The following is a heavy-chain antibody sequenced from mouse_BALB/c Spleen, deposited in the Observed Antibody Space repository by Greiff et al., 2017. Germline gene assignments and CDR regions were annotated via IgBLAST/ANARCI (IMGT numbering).Heavy chain of an antibody. V-gene: IGHV5-6-2*01. Sequence: EVMLVESGGGLVKLGGSLKLSCAASGFTFSSYYMSWVRQTPEKRLELVAAINSNGGSTYYPDTVKGRFTISRDNAKNTLYLQMSSLKSEDTALYYCARPLYDYDGFAYWGQGTLVTVSA. CDR1: GFTFSSYY. D-gene: IGHD2-4*01. J-gene: IGHJ3*01. CDR3: ARPLYDYDGFAY. CDR2: INSNGGST.